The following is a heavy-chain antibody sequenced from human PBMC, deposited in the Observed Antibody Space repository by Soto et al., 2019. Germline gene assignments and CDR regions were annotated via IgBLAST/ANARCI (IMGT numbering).Heavy chain of an antibody. CDR2: IYYSGST. CDR1: GDSISSSNYF. Sequence: SETLALTCTVSGDSISSSNYFWGWIRQPPGKGLEWIGYIYYSGSTNYNPSLKSRVTISVDTSKNQLSLKLYSVTTADTAMYYCARLPWADYGGIFDPWGQGTLVTVSS. V-gene: IGHV4-61*05. D-gene: IGHD4-17*01. CDR3: ARLPWADYGGIFDP. J-gene: IGHJ5*02.